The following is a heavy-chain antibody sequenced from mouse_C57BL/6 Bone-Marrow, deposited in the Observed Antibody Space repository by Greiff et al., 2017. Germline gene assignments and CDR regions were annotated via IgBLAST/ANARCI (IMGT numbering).Heavy chain of an antibody. CDR1: GFNIKDDY. Sequence: VQLKQSGAELVRPGASVKLSCTASGFNIKDDYMHWVKQRPEQGLEWIGWIDPENGDTEYASKFQGKATITADTSSNTAYLQLSSLTSEDTAVYYCTTGYGYGFAYWGQGTLVTVSA. J-gene: IGHJ3*01. CDR2: IDPENGDT. V-gene: IGHV14-4*01. CDR3: TTGYGYGFAY. D-gene: IGHD2-2*01.